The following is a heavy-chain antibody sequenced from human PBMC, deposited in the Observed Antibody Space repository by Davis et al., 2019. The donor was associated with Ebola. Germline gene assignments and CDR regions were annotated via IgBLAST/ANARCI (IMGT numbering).Heavy chain of an antibody. J-gene: IGHJ5*02. D-gene: IGHD3-10*01. CDR1: GYSFTSYW. CDR3: ARLRGFERIGDLYWSDP. Sequence: GESLKISCKGSGYSFTSYWIAWVRQMPGKGLEWMGITYAGDSDVRYSPSFEGQVTISVDRSLTTAYLQWSSLKASDTATYYCARLRGFERIGDLYWSDPWGQGTLVTVSS. CDR2: TYAGDSDV. V-gene: IGHV5-51*01.